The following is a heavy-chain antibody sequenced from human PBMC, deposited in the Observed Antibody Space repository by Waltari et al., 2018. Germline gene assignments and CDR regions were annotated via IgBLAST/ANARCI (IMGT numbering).Heavy chain of an antibody. J-gene: IGHJ3*02. D-gene: IGHD3-10*01. V-gene: IGHV2-5*01. CDR3: AHSTLGSGSYYNVLGACDI. CDR1: GFSLSTSGVG. CDR2: IYWNDDK. Sequence: QITLKESGPTLVKPTQTLTLTCTFSGFSLSTSGVGVGWIRQPPGKALEWLALIYWNDDKRYSPSLKSRLTITKDTSKNQVVLTMTNMDPVDTATYYCAHSTLGSGSYYNVLGACDIWGQGTMVTVSS.